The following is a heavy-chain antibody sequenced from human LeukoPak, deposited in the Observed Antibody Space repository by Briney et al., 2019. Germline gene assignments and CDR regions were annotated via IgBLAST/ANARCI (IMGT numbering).Heavy chain of an antibody. CDR3: ARGLGITIFGVVTPVGYFDY. D-gene: IGHD3-3*01. CDR2: INHSGST. J-gene: IGHJ4*02. CDR1: GGSFSGYY. Sequence: SETLSLTCAVYGGSFSGYYWSWIRQPPGKGLEGIGEINHSGSTNYNPSLKSRVTISVDTSETQFSLKLSSVTAADTAVYYCARGLGITIFGVVTPVGYFDYWGQGTLVTVSS. V-gene: IGHV4-34*01.